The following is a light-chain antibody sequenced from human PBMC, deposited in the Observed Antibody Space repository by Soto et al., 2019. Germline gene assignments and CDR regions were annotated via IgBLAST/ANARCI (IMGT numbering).Light chain of an antibody. CDR3: QQTFSTPHT. Sequence: DIQMTQSPSSLSASVGDRVTITCRASRNIDNYVTWCQQKPGKAPNLLIYGASSLQSGVPSRFSGSGSGTDFTLTISSLQPEDFATYYCQQTFSTPHTFGQGTKLEI. J-gene: IGKJ2*01. V-gene: IGKV1-39*01. CDR1: RNIDNY. CDR2: GAS.